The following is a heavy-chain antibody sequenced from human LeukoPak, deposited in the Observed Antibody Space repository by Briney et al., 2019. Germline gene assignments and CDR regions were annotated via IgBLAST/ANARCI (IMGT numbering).Heavy chain of an antibody. D-gene: IGHD4-17*01. V-gene: IGHV3-7*03. Sequence: PGGSLRLSCVASGFTLSGHWMTWVRQAPGKGLEWVGNINPGGSDKFYVDSVKGRFTMSRDNARNSLYLQMDSLRAEDTAVYYCARLKGTTSVFDYWGQGTLVTVSS. CDR1: GFTLSGHW. CDR2: INPGGSDK. CDR3: ARLKGTTSVFDY. J-gene: IGHJ4*02.